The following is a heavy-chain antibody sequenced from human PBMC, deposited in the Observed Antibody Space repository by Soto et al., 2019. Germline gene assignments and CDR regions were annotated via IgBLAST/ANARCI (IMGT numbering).Heavy chain of an antibody. CDR3: AREENCSGGTCYSEYFHR. J-gene: IGHJ1*01. D-gene: IGHD2-15*01. Sequence: GASVKVSCKASGYTFTSYSMHWVRLAPGQGLEWMGVVNPSGGSTKYAQNFQGRVTMTRDTSTTTIYMELSSLRSDDTAIYYCAREENCSGGTCYSEYFHRWGQGTLVTVPQ. CDR2: VNPSGGST. V-gene: IGHV1-46*01. CDR1: GYTFTSYS.